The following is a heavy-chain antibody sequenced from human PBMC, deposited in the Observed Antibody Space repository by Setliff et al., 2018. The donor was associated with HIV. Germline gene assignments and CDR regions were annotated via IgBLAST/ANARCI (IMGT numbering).Heavy chain of an antibody. CDR3: ARGGYSYGFGRHRAYFQY. V-gene: IGHV4-59*12. J-gene: IGHJ1*01. D-gene: IGHD5-18*01. Sequence: SETLSLTCTVSGGSISSYYWSWIRQPPGEGLEWIGYIFYSGGTNYNPSLKSRVTMSVDTSKNQFSLKLSSVTAADTAVFYCARGGYSYGFGRHRAYFQYWGQGTQVTVSS. CDR2: IFYSGGT. CDR1: GGSISSYY.